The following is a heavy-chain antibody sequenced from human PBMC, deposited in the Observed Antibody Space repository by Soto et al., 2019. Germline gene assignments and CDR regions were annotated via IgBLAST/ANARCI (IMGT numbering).Heavy chain of an antibody. CDR2: IHYNGST. D-gene: IGHD3-16*01. CDR3: ARLYGLGGGYWFDP. J-gene: IGHJ5*02. Sequence: SETLSLTCSVSGVSVSDYHWTWIRLTPKKELQWIGFIHYNGSTYYSPSLKSRVTISEDTSKNQFSLELTSVTAADTAIYYCARLYGLGGGYWFDPWGQGTLVTVSS. V-gene: IGHV4-59*08. CDR1: GVSVSDYH.